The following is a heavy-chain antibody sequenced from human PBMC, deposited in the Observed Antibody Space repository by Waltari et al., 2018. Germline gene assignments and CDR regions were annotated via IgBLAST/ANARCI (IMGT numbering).Heavy chain of an antibody. CDR1: GGSIIRYY. J-gene: IGHJ4*02. CDR2: IYYSGST. Sequence: QVQLQESGPGLVKPSETLSLARTVSGGSIIRYYWRWNRPPPGKGLEWIGYIYYSGSTNYNPSLKSRVTISVDTSKNQFSLKLSSVTAADTAVYYCARHGLLWFGEPNYFDYWGQGTLVTVSS. CDR3: ARHGLLWFGEPNYFDY. V-gene: IGHV4-59*08. D-gene: IGHD3-10*01.